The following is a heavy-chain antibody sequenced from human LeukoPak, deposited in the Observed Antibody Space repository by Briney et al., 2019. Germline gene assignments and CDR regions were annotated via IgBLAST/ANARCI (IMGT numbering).Heavy chain of an antibody. CDR1: GGSIGGFY. Sequence: SETVSLTRTVSGGSIGGFYWTWIRQPPGKGLEWIGYIDSSGSTNHSPSLKSRVTISLDTSKNQFSLKLSSVTAADTAVYYCARQSPSGIHYAFEIWGQGTVVTVSS. CDR2: IDSSGST. J-gene: IGHJ3*02. CDR3: ARQSPSGIHYAFEI. V-gene: IGHV4-59*08. D-gene: IGHD3-10*01.